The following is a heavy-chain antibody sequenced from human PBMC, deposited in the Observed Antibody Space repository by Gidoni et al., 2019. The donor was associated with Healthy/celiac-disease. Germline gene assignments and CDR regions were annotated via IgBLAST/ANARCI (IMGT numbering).Heavy chain of an antibody. Sequence: EVQLVESGGGLVQPGGSLRLSCAASGFTVSSNYMSWVRQAPGKGLEWVSVIYSGGSTYYADSVKGRFTISRHNSKNTLYLQMNSLRAEDTAVYYCARESALDPDMIGDAFDIWGQGTMVTVSS. CDR3: ARESALDPDMIGDAFDI. J-gene: IGHJ3*02. V-gene: IGHV3-53*04. D-gene: IGHD3-22*01. CDR1: GFTVSSNY. CDR2: IYSGGST.